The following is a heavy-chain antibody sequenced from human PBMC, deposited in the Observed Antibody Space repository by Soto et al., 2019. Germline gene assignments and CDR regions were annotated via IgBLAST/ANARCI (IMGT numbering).Heavy chain of an antibody. CDR1: GYTFTSYG. CDR3: ARDSGAVAVEIHYYYGMDV. V-gene: IGHV1-18*04. Sequence: QVQLVQSGAEVKKPGASVKVSCKASGYTFTSYGISWVRQAPGQGLEWMGWISAYNGNTNYAQKLQGRVTMTTDTTTSTAYMELRSLRSDGTAVYYCARDSGAVAVEIHYYYGMDVWGQGTTVTVSS. J-gene: IGHJ6*02. D-gene: IGHD6-19*01. CDR2: ISAYNGNT.